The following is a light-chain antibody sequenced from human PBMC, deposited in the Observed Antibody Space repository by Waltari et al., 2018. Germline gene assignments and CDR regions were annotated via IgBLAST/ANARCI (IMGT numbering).Light chain of an antibody. CDR3: QQYNNWPPWT. V-gene: IGKV3-15*01. J-gene: IGKJ1*01. CDR1: QTVSSN. CDR2: GAS. Sequence: TVMPHSPATLSVSPGDRATLSSRPSQTVSSNLDRYQQKPGQEPRHLIYGASTRATGSPARCSGSGSGRQFTLTISSLQSEDFAVYYCQQYNNWPPWTFGQGTKVEIK.